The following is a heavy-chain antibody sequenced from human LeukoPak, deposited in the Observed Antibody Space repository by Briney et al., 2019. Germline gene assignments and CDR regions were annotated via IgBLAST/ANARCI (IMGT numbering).Heavy chain of an antibody. CDR1: GGSFSGYY. J-gene: IGHJ4*02. Sequence: PSETLSLTCAVYGGSFSGYYWGWIRQPPGKGLECIGEINHSGSTNYNPSLKSRVTISVDTSKNQFSLKLSSVTAADTAVYYCARRYYYDSSGSQSSPIDYWGQGTLVTVSS. V-gene: IGHV4-34*01. D-gene: IGHD3-22*01. CDR2: INHSGST. CDR3: ARRYYYDSSGSQSSPIDY.